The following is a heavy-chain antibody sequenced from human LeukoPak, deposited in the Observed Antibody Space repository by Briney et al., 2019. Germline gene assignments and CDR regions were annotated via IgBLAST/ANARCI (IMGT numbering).Heavy chain of an antibody. Sequence: RASVKVSCKTSGYTFTGYYMHWVRQAPGQGLEWMGWINPNSGGTNYAQKFQGRVTMTRDTSISTAYMELSRLRSDDTAVYYCARRPINCIITNCYVDYWGQGTLVTVSS. V-gene: IGHV1-2*02. J-gene: IGHJ4*02. D-gene: IGHD2-2*01. CDR1: GYTFTGYY. CDR3: ARRPINCIITNCYVDY. CDR2: INPNSGGT.